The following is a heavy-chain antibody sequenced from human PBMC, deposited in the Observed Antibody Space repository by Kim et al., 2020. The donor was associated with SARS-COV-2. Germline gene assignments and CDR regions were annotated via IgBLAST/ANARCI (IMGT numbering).Heavy chain of an antibody. CDR3: MKGGWGWIWDH. CDR1: GFTFTGYA. Sequence: GGSLRLSCTTSGFTFTGYAMSWVRQAPGKGLECVSSIYGIDGTTFYVDSVKARFTISRDNSKNTLYFLIISVRAGDTSVYYCMKGGWGWIWDHWGQGTRVTVSS. D-gene: IGHD2-2*03. V-gene: IGHV3-23*01. J-gene: IGHJ4*02. CDR2: IYGIDGTT.